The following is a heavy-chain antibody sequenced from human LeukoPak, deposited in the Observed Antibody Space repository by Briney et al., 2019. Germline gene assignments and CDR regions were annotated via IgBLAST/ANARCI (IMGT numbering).Heavy chain of an antibody. CDR3: AGRPDTAMVAIFDY. Sequence: ASVKVSCKTSGYTFTSYYMHWVRQAPGQGLEWMGWINPNSAGTNYAQKFQGRVTMTGDTSISTAYMELSRLSSDDTAIYYCAGRPDTAMVAIFDYWGQGTLVTVSS. CDR1: GYTFTSYY. V-gene: IGHV1-2*02. J-gene: IGHJ4*02. CDR2: INPNSAGT. D-gene: IGHD5-18*01.